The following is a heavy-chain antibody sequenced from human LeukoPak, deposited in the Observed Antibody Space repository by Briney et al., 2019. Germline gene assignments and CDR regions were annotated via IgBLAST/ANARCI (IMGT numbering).Heavy chain of an antibody. CDR1: GYTFTSYD. CDR3: ALIPYCTSATCYYFDF. CDR2: MNPNSGNT. V-gene: IGHV1-8*01. Sequence: GASLKVSCKASGYTFTSYDTNWVRPATRQGLEWMGWMNPNSGNTGYAQKLQGRVTMTADTSTSTTYMELRSLRSDDTAVYYCALIPYCTSATCYYFDFWGQGTLVTLSS. J-gene: IGHJ4*02. D-gene: IGHD2-2*01.